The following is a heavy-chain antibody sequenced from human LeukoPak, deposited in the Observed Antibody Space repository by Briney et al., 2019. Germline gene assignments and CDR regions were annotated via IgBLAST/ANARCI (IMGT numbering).Heavy chain of an antibody. D-gene: IGHD3-22*01. J-gene: IGHJ1*01. CDR3: ARTVDSSGFSSFQH. CDR1: GHSIINSYY. V-gene: IGHV4-38-2*02. Sequence: SGTLSLTCTVSGHSIINSYYWGWIRQPPGKGLEWIGSIYHVGGTYYNPSLKSRVAMSVDTSKNQFSLKLNSVTAADTAVYYCARTVDSSGFSSFQHWGQGILVTVSS. CDR2: IYHVGGT.